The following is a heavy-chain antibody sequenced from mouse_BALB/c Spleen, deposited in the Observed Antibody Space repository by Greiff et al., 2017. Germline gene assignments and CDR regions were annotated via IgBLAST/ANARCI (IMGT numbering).Heavy chain of an antibody. J-gene: IGHJ3*01. CDR1: GYTFTDYN. V-gene: IGHV1S29*02. Sequence: VQLQQSGPELVKPGASVKISCKASGYTFTDYNMHWVKQSHGKSLEWIGYIYPYNGGTGYNQKFKSKATLTVDNSSSTAYMELRSLTSEDSAVYYCARRGGLSNWVFAYWGQGTLVTVSA. CDR2: IYPYNGGT. D-gene: IGHD4-1*01. CDR3: ARRGGLSNWVFAY.